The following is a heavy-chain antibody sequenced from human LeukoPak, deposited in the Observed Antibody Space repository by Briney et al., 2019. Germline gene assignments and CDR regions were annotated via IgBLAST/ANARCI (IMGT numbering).Heavy chain of an antibody. CDR1: GFTFSSHS. CDR3: ARGAYYYED. D-gene: IGHD3-22*01. J-gene: IGHJ4*02. V-gene: IGHV3-48*01. Sequence: GGSLRLSCAASGFTFSSHSMNWVRQAPGKGLEWVSYISSSSSTIYYADSVKGRFTISRGNAKNSLYLQMNSLRAEDTAVYYCARGAYYYEDWGQGTLVTVSS. CDR2: ISSSSSTI.